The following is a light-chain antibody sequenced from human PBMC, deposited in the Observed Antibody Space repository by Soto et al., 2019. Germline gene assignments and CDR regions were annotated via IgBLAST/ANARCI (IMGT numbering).Light chain of an antibody. Sequence: DIQMTQSPSTLSASVGDRVTITCRASQSISSWLAWYQQKPGKAPKLLIYDAPSLEGGVPSRFSGSESGTEFTLTISSLQPDDFATYYCQQYDSYPWTFGQGTKVEIK. CDR1: QSISSW. CDR2: DAP. J-gene: IGKJ1*01. CDR3: QQYDSYPWT. V-gene: IGKV1-5*01.